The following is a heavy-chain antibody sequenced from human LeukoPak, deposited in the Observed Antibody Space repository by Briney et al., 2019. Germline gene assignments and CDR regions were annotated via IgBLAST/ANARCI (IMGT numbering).Heavy chain of an antibody. CDR3: AHKTGFDY. CDR2: IYDSGDPT. V-gene: IGHV3-23*01. CDR1: GFSFSNAA. Sequence: PGGSLRLSCAASGFSFSNAAMSWVRQAPGKGLEWVSTIYDSGDPTYYADSVKGRFIISRDKSKNTLYLQMNSPRAEDSAVYYCAHKTGFDYWGQGTLVSVSS. J-gene: IGHJ4*02.